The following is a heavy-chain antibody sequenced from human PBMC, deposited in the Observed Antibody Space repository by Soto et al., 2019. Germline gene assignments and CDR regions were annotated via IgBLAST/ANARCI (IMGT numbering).Heavy chain of an antibody. V-gene: IGHV4-39*01. CDR1: GGSTSTNTYY. CDR2: VFYSGST. D-gene: IGHD2-15*01. Sequence: LSLTCTASGGSTSTNTYYWGWIRQTPGKGLEWIGSVFYSGSTYYNPSLKSRVIISVDTSKNQISLKMTSVTAADTAVYYCARQYSRAFYFDFWGQGTLVTVSS. CDR3: ARQYSRAFYFDF. J-gene: IGHJ4*02.